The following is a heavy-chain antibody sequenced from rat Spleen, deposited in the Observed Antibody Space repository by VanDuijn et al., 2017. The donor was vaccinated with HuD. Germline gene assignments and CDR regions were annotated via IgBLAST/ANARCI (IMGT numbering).Heavy chain of an antibody. CDR1: GFTFSDYN. CDR2: ISYDGSST. V-gene: IGHV5-7*01. CDR3: ARLGVLLQWGYYFDY. D-gene: IGHD1-1*01. Sequence: EVQLVESGGGLVQPGRSLKVSCAASGFTFSDYNMAWVRQAPKKGLEWVATISYDGSSTYYRDSVKGRFTISRDKAKSTLYLQMDSLRSEDTATYYCARLGVLLQWGYYFDYWGQGVMVTVSS. J-gene: IGHJ2*01.